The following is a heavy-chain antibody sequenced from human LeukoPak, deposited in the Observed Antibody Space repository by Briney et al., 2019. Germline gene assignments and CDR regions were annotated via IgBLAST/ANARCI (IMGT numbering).Heavy chain of an antibody. Sequence: SETLSLTYAVYGGSFSGYYWSWIRQPPGKGLEWIGEINHSGSTNYNPSLKSRVTISVDTSKNQFSLKLSSVTAADTAVYYCARAVAGTVFDYWGQGTLVTVSS. V-gene: IGHV4-34*01. D-gene: IGHD6-19*01. CDR2: INHSGST. CDR1: GGSFSGYY. CDR3: ARAVAGTVFDY. J-gene: IGHJ4*02.